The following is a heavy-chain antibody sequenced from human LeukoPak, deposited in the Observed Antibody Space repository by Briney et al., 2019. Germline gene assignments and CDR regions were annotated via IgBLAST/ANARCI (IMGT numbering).Heavy chain of an antibody. CDR1: GASISSGDYY. V-gene: IGHV4-30-4*01. D-gene: IGHD2-2*01. CDR3: ARAKGPGAHYNWFDP. CDR2: IYNSGST. J-gene: IGHJ5*02. Sequence: ASETLSLTCTVSGASISSGDYYWSWLRQPPGKGLEWIGYIYNSGSTFYNPSLKSRLTISVDTSKKQFSLKLSSVAAADTAVYYCARAKGPGAHYNWFDPWAQGTLVTVSS.